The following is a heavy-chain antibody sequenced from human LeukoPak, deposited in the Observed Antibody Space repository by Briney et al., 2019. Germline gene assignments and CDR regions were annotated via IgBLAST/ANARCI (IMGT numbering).Heavy chain of an antibody. D-gene: IGHD4/OR15-4a*01. V-gene: IGHV3-23*01. J-gene: IGHJ4*02. CDR1: GFTFSSYP. Sequence: PGGSLRLSCTASGFTFSSYPMTWVRQPPGKGLEWVSSIPGGYGNTYYAESVKGRFTISRDTSKNTLYLQMTSLRAEDTAVYYCAKAQVVGAFSPFACWGPGTLVAVSS. CDR2: IPGGYGNT. CDR3: AKAQVVGAFSPFAC.